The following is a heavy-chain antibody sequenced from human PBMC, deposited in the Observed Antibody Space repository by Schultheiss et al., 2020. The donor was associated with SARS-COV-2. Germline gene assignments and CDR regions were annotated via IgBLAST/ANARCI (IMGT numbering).Heavy chain of an antibody. V-gene: IGHV3-7*01. Sequence: GGSLRLSCAASGFTFSSYWMSWVRQAPGKGLEWVANIKQDGSEKYYVDSVKGRFTISRDNAKNSLYLQMNSLRAEDTAVYYCARAPRLHYYDSSGYSDYWGQGTLVTVSS. J-gene: IGHJ4*02. CDR1: GFTFSSYW. CDR3: ARAPRLHYYDSSGYSDY. CDR2: IKQDGSEK. D-gene: IGHD3-22*01.